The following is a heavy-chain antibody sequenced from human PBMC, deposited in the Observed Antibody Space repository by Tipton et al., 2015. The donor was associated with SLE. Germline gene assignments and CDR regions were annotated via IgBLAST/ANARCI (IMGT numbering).Heavy chain of an antibody. J-gene: IGHJ6*03. CDR2: MNQDGNEK. Sequence: SLRLSCVASGFSFSSYWMSWVRQVPGKGLEWVANMNQDGNEKYYVDSVKGRFTISRDNAKNSLFLQMNSLRAEDTAVYYCAKVDLRWGYMDAWGKGTTVIVSS. D-gene: IGHD3-3*01. CDR3: AKVDLRWGYMDA. CDR1: GFSFSSYW. V-gene: IGHV3-7*01.